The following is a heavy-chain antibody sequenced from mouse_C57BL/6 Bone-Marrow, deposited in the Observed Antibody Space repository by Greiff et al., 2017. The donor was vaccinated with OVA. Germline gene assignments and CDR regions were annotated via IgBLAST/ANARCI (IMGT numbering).Heavy chain of an antibody. V-gene: IGHV1-81*01. CDR3: ARGGNYYGSSSYYAMDY. Sequence: VQLQESGAELARPGASVKLSCKASGYTFTSYGISWVKQRTGQGLEWIGELYPRSGTTSYNEKFKGKATLTADKSSSTAYMELRSLTSEDSAVYFCARGGNYYGSSSYYAMDYWGQGTSVTVSS. D-gene: IGHD1-1*01. J-gene: IGHJ4*01. CDR1: GYTFTSYG. CDR2: LYPRSGTT.